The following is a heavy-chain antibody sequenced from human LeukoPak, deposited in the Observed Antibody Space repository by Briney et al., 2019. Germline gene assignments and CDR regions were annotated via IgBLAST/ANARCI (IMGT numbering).Heavy chain of an antibody. V-gene: IGHV3-23*01. CDR3: AKDEKRGGGPATY. CDR2: ISGSGGST. J-gene: IGHJ4*02. CDR1: GFTFSSYA. Sequence: GGSLRLSCAASGFTFSSYAMGWVPQAPGKGLEWVSAISGSGGSTYYADSVKGRFTISRDNSKNTLYLQMNSLRAEDTAVYYCAKDEKRGGGPATYWGQGTLVTVSS. D-gene: IGHD1-1*01.